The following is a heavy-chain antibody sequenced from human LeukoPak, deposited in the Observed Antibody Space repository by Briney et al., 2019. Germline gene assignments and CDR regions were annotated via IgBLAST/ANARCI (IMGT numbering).Heavy chain of an antibody. CDR1: GFIFSNYN. V-gene: IGHV3-48*01. CDR2: ITTSSSTT. D-gene: IGHD5-12*01. Sequence: GGSLRLSCAASGFIFSNYNMNWVRQAPGKGLEWVSYITTSSSTTYYAASVKGRFTISRDNAKNSLYLQMISLRAEDTAVYYCARAGYDYWGQGTLVTVSS. CDR3: ARAGYDY. J-gene: IGHJ4*02.